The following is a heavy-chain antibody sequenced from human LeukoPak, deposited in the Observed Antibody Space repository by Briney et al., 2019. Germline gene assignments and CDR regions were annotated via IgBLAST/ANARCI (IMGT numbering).Heavy chain of an antibody. CDR3: ATAPLGGSGRYNYVY. Sequence: PSETLSLTCGVSGGSISNTNWWTWVRQPPGKGLEWIGEVNLQGSTNYNPSLESRVTMSVDTSKNQFSLKLSSVTAADTAVYYCATAPLGGSGRYNYVYWGQGTLVTVSS. J-gene: IGHJ4*02. CDR1: GGSISNTNW. D-gene: IGHD3-10*01. CDR2: VNLQGST. V-gene: IGHV4-4*02.